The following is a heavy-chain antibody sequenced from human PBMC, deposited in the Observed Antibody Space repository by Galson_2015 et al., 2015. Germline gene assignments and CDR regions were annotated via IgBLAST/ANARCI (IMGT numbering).Heavy chain of an antibody. CDR2: ISGNGGST. Sequence: SLRLSCAASGFTFSSYAMSWVRQAPGKGLEWVSGISGNGGSTYYADSVKGRFTISRDNSKKTLYVQMSSLRVEDTALFYCAKHSGNYEKDAFDIWGQGTMVTVSS. D-gene: IGHD1-26*01. CDR1: GFTFSSYA. CDR3: AKHSGNYEKDAFDI. V-gene: IGHV3-23*01. J-gene: IGHJ3*02.